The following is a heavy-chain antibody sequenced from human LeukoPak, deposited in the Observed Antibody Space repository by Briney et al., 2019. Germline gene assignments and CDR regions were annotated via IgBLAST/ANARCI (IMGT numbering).Heavy chain of an antibody. CDR3: ARSFGVVIPFDY. Sequence: SETLSLTCTVSGGSIGSSSYYWGWIRQPPGKGLEWIGSIYYSGSTYYNPSLKSRVTISVDTSKNQFSLKLSSVTAADTAVYYCARSFGVVIPFDYWGQGTLVTVSS. J-gene: IGHJ4*02. V-gene: IGHV4-39*07. CDR1: GGSIGSSSYY. D-gene: IGHD3-3*01. CDR2: IYYSGST.